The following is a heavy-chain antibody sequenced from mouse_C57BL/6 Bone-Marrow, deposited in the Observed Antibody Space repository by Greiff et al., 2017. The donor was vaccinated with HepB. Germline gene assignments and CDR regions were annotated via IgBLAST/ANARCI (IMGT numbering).Heavy chain of an antibody. CDR1: GYTFTSYW. V-gene: IGHV1-55*01. CDR3: VFDYYGSSYLAMDY. J-gene: IGHJ4*01. Sequence: VKLMESGAELVKPGASVKMSCKASGYTFTSYWITWVKQRPGQGLEWIGDIYPGSGSTNYNEKFKSKATLTVDTSSSTAYMQLSSLTSEDSAVYYCVFDYYGSSYLAMDYWGQGTSVTVSS. D-gene: IGHD1-1*01. CDR2: IYPGSGST.